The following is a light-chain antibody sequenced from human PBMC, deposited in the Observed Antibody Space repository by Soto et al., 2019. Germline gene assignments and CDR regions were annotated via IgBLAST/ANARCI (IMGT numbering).Light chain of an antibody. Sequence: DIQMTQSPSTLSASVGDRVTITCRASQSISSWLAWYQQNPGKAPKLLIYDASSLESGVPSRFSGSGYGTEFTLTSSSLQPDDFATYDCQQYNSYMGDTFGQGTKLEIK. CDR1: QSISSW. CDR2: DAS. CDR3: QQYNSYMGDT. J-gene: IGKJ2*01. V-gene: IGKV1-5*01.